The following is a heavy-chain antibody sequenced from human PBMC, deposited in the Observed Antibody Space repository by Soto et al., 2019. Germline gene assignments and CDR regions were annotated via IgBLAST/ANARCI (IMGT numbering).Heavy chain of an antibody. Sequence: QVLLQESGPGLVQTSGTLSLSCVVPVVSIGSNYYWGGVRQPPGKGLEWLGDMSHIGSVNYNPSLKSGVTISMDKSQNQFSLKLNSVTAADTAVYYCARSLGWYAIDYWGQGTLVIVSS. CDR1: VVSIGSNYY. J-gene: IGHJ4*02. CDR3: ARSLGWYAIDY. CDR2: MSHIGSV. D-gene: IGHD6-19*01. V-gene: IGHV4-4*02.